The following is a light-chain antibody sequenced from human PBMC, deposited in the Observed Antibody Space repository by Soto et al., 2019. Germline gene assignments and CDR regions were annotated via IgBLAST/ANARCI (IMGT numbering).Light chain of an antibody. CDR2: QAS. CDR3: QQYGDYTT. V-gene: IGKV1-5*03. CDR1: QSISSW. J-gene: IGKJ4*01. Sequence: DIQMTQSPSTLSASVGDRVTITCRASQSISSWLAWYQQKPGKAPKLLIYQASNLETGVPSRFSGSGSGTEFTLTISSLQLDDFATYYCQQYGDYTTFGRGTKVEIK.